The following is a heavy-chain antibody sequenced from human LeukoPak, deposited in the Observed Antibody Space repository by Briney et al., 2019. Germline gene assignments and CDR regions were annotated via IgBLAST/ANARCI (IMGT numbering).Heavy chain of an antibody. CDR3: ARGPYDSSGYRFDY. V-gene: IGHV1-8*03. Sequence: GASVKVSCKASGYTFSTYDINWVRQATGQGLEWMGWMNPNSGNTGYAQKFQGRVSITRNNSINTAYMELSSLRSEDTAVYYCARGPYDSSGYRFDYWGQGTLVTVSS. CDR1: GYTFSTYD. CDR2: MNPNSGNT. J-gene: IGHJ4*02. D-gene: IGHD3-22*01.